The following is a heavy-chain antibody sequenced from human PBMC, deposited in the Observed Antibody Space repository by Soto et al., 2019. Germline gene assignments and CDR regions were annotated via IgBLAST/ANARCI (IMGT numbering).Heavy chain of an antibody. CDR1: GFTFSSYG. CDR3: ARDNQVASSWYWFDP. CDR2: IWYDGSNK. V-gene: IGHV3-33*01. D-gene: IGHD6-13*01. J-gene: IGHJ5*02. Sequence: GGSLRLSCAASGFTFSSYGMHWVRQAPGRGLEWVAVIWYDGSNKYYADSVKGRFTISRDNSKNTLYLQMNSLRAEDTAVYYCARDNQVASSWYWFDPWGQGTLVTVSS.